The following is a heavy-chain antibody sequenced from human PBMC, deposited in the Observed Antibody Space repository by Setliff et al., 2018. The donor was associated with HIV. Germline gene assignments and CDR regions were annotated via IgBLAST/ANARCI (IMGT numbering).Heavy chain of an antibody. CDR1: GGSFTDYY. Sequence: SETLSLTCAVFGGSFTDYYWIWIRQPPGKGLERIGEINHSGSTHYNPSLKSRFIISVDTSKNRFSLKVNSMTAADTAVYYCARGARLLAAYSDRWDYFYMAVWGKGTTVTVSS. V-gene: IGHV4-34*01. J-gene: IGHJ6*03. CDR3: ARGARLLAAYSDRWDYFYMAV. CDR2: INHSGST. D-gene: IGHD1-26*01.